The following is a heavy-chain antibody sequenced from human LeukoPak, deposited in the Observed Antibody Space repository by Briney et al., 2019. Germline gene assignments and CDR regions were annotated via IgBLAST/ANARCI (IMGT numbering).Heavy chain of an antibody. CDR3: ARIRDGYNDAYDI. J-gene: IGHJ3*02. CDR2: INPKSGGT. V-gene: IGHV1-2*02. D-gene: IGHD5-24*01. Sequence: ASVKVSCKASGYTFTGYYMHWVRQAPGQGLEWMGWINPKSGGTNYAQKFQGKVTMTRDTSISTAYMELSRLRSDDTAIYYCARIRDGYNDAYDIWGQGTVVTVPS. CDR1: GYTFTGYY.